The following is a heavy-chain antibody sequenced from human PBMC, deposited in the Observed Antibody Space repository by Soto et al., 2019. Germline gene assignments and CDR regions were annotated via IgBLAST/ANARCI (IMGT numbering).Heavy chain of an antibody. D-gene: IGHD6-13*01. V-gene: IGHV3-30*18. J-gene: IGHJ6*02. Sequence: QVQLVESGGGVVRPGRSLRLSCAASGFTFSSYGMHWVRQAPGKGLEWVAVISYDGSNKYYADSVKGRFTISRDNSKNTLYLQMNSLRAQDTAVYYCAKVSIAAARYYYGMDVWGQGTTVTVSS. CDR3: AKVSIAAARYYYGMDV. CDR1: GFTFSSYG. CDR2: ISYDGSNK.